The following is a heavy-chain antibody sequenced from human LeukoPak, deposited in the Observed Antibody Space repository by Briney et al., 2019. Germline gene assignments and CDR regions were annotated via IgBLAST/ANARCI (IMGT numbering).Heavy chain of an antibody. V-gene: IGHV4-31*03. CDR1: GGSISSGGYY. Sequence: SQTLSLTCTVSGGSISSGGYYWSWIRQHPGKGLEWIGYIYYSGSTYYNPSLKSRVTISVDTSKNQFSLKLSSVTAADTAVYYCARGIKAPGYCSSTSCSPMFDPWGQGTLVTVSS. D-gene: IGHD2-2*01. CDR2: IYYSGST. J-gene: IGHJ5*02. CDR3: ARGIKAPGYCSSTSCSPMFDP.